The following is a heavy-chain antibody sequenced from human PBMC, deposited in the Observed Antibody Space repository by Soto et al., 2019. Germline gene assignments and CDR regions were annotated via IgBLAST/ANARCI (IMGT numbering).Heavy chain of an antibody. CDR3: ARATNASNWDY. J-gene: IGHJ4*02. Sequence: ASVKVSCKASGYTFTTYGIRWARQAPGQGLEWMGWISAYNGGTNYAQKFQDRLTMTTDTSTSTAYMELRSLRSDDTAVYFCARATNASNWDYWGQGTLVTVSS. CDR2: ISAYNGGT. CDR1: GYTFTTYG. V-gene: IGHV1-18*01. D-gene: IGHD6-13*01.